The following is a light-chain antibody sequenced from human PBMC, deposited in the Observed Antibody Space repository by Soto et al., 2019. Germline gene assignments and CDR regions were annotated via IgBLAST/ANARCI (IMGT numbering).Light chain of an antibody. CDR2: DVS. Sequence: QSVLTQPASVSGSPGQSITISCTGTSRDVGAYNYVSWYQQRPGKAPKLMIYDVSNRPSGVSNRFSGSKSGNTASLTISGLQAEDEADYYCSSYTPSSTLVFGGGTKLTVL. J-gene: IGLJ2*01. V-gene: IGLV2-14*01. CDR3: SSYTPSSTLV. CDR1: SRDVGAYNY.